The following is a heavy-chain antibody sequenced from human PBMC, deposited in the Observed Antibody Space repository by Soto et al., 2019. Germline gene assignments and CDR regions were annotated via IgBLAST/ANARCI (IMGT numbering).Heavy chain of an antibody. V-gene: IGHV4-31*02. CDR1: GGSISSGGYY. CDR3: ARVSPGYYYGMDV. Sequence: SETLSLTCTVSGGSISSGGYYWSWIRQHPGKGLEWIGYIYYSGSTYYNPSPKSRVTISVDTSKNQFSLKLSSVTAADTAVYYCARVSPGYYYGMDVWGQGTTVTVSS. J-gene: IGHJ6*02. CDR2: IYYSGST.